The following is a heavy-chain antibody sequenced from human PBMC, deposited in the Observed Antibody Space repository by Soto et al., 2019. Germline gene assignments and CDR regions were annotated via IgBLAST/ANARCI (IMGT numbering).Heavy chain of an antibody. D-gene: IGHD3-22*01. J-gene: IGHJ5*02. V-gene: IGHV3-15*01. CDR3: TTGPWDPYYYDSSGYSNFDP. Sequence: PGGSLRLSCAASGFTFSNAWMSWVRQAPGKGLEWVGRIKSKTDGGTTDYAAPVKGRFTISRDDSKNTLYLQMNSLKTEDTAVYYCTTGPWDPYYYDSSGYSNFDPWGQGTLVTVSS. CDR2: IKSKTDGGTT. CDR1: GFTFSNAW.